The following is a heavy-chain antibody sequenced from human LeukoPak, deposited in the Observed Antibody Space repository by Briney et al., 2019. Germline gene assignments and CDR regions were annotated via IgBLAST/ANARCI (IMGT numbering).Heavy chain of an antibody. CDR3: ARDHYDSSGY. D-gene: IGHD3-22*01. CDR2: IIPILGIA. J-gene: IGHJ4*02. V-gene: IGHV1-69*04. CDR1: GGTFSSYA. Sequence: ASVKVSCKASGGTFSSYAISWVRQAPGQGLEWMGRIIPILGIANYTQKFQGRVTITADKSTSTAYMELSSLRSEDTAVYYCARDHYDSSGYWGQGTLVTVSS.